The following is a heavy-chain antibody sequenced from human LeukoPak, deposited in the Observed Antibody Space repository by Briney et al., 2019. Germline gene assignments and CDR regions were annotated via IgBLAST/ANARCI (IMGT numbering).Heavy chain of an antibody. D-gene: IGHD4-17*01. Sequence: SETLSLTCTVSGGSISSYYWSWIRQPPGKGLEWIGYIYTSGSTNYNPSLKSRVTISVDTSKNQFSLKLSSVTAADTAVYYCARGRSDYGSNWFDPWGQGTLVTVSS. CDR2: IYTSGST. CDR3: ARGRSDYGSNWFDP. V-gene: IGHV4-4*09. CDR1: GGSISSYY. J-gene: IGHJ5*02.